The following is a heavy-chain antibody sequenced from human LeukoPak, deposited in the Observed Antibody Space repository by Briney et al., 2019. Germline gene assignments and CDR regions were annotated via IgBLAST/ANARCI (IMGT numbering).Heavy chain of an antibody. V-gene: IGHV1-8*03. CDR2: MNPNSGNT. CDR1: GYTFTSYD. J-gene: IGHJ6*03. D-gene: IGHD6-6*01. CDR3: ARGGIAARPYYYYYMDV. Sequence: ASVKVSCKASGYTFTSYDINWVRQATGQGLEWMGWMNPNSGNTGYAQKFQGRVTIPRNTSISTAYMELSSLRSEDTAVYYCARGGIAARPYYYYYMDVWGKGTTVTVSS.